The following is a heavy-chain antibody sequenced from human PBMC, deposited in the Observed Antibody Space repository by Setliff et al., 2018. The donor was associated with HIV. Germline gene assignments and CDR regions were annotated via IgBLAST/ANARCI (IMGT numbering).Heavy chain of an antibody. CDR2: MSYDGDNK. V-gene: IGHV3-30*07. D-gene: IGHD6-13*01. CDR3: ARSRAAGFDY. CDR1: GFIFSSYA. J-gene: IGHJ4*02. Sequence: GGSLRLSCAASGFIFSSYAMHWVRQAPGKGLEWVAVMSYDGDNKYYADSVEGRFTISRDNSKNTVYLQMNSPRDEDTALYSCARSRAAGFDYWGQGNLVTVSS.